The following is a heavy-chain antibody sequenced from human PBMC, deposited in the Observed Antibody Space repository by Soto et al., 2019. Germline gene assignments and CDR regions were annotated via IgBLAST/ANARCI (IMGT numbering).Heavy chain of an antibody. CDR2: ISYDGSNK. CDR3: AKLSLTRNRGETLRFLEWLLYQHDAFDI. CDR1: GFTFSSYG. J-gene: IGHJ3*02. Sequence: GGSLRLSCAASGFTFSSYGMHWVRQAPGKGLEWVAVISYDGSNKYYADSVKGRFTISRDNSKNTLYLQMNSLRAEETAVYYCAKLSLTRNRGETLRFLEWLLYQHDAFDIWGQGTMVTVSS. V-gene: IGHV3-30*18. D-gene: IGHD3-3*01.